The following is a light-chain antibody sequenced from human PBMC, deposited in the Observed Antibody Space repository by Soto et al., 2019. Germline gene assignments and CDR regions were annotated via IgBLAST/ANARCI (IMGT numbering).Light chain of an antibody. CDR1: SSDVG. CDR2: DVN. V-gene: IGLV2-14*01. Sequence: QSVLTQPASVSGSPGQSITISCTGTSSDVGVSWYQQYPGKAPKLMIYDVNTRPSGVSNRFSGSKSDNTASLTISGLQAEDEADYYCSSYTSGSTLVFGTGTKLTVL. J-gene: IGLJ1*01. CDR3: SSYTSGSTLV.